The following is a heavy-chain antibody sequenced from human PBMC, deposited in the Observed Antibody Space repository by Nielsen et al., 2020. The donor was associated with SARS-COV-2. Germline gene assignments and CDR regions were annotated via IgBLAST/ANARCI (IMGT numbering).Heavy chain of an antibody. V-gene: IGHV4-59*01. CDR1: GGSISSYY. CDR3: ARDLIHCSSTSCRSYYYYGMDV. D-gene: IGHD2-2*01. CDR2: IYYSGST. J-gene: IGHJ6*02. Sequence: GSLRLSCTVSGGSISSYYWSWIRQPPGKGLEWIGYIYYSGSTNYNPSLKSRVTISVDTSKNQFSLKLSSVTAADTAVYYRARDLIHCSSTSCRSYYYYGMDVWGQGTTVTVSS.